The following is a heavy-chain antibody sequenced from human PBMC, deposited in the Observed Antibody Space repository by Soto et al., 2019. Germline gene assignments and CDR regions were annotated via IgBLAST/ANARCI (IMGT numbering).Heavy chain of an antibody. Sequence: SETLSLTCTGSGGSVSSGSYYWSWIRQPPGKGLEWIGYIYYSGSTNYNPSLKSRVTISIATSKNQFSLKLSSVTAADTAVYYCAGPMVRGVWSWFDPWGQGTRVTV. V-gene: IGHV4-61*01. CDR2: IYYSGST. J-gene: IGHJ5*02. CDR3: AGPMVRGVWSWFDP. D-gene: IGHD3-10*01. CDR1: GGSVSSGSYY.